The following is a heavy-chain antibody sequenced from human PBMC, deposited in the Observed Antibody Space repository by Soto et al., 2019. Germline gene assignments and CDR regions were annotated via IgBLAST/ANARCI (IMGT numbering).Heavy chain of an antibody. Sequence: QVQLVQSGAEVKKAGASVKVSCKASGYTFTSYGISWVRQAPGQGLEWMGWISAYNGNTNYAQKLQGRVTMTTDTSTSTAYMELRSLRSDDTAVYYCARDIREVDTAMGGLIDYWGQGTLVTVSS. CDR3: ARDIREVDTAMGGLIDY. CDR2: ISAYNGNT. CDR1: GYTFTSYG. V-gene: IGHV1-18*01. J-gene: IGHJ4*02. D-gene: IGHD5-18*01.